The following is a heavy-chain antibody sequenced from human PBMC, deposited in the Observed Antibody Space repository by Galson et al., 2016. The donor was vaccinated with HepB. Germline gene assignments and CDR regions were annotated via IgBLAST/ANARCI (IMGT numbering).Heavy chain of an antibody. CDR1: GFTFSSYS. D-gene: IGHD1-1*01. CDR3: ARLVENWNEAGRFDS. J-gene: IGHJ4*02. CDR2: ISSSSTYI. V-gene: IGHV3-21*01. Sequence: SLRLSCAASGFTFSSYSMNWVRQAPGKGLEWVSFISSSSTYIYYADSVRGRFTISRDNAKNLLYLQMNSLRAEDTAVYYCARLVENWNEAGRFDSWGQGTLVTVSS.